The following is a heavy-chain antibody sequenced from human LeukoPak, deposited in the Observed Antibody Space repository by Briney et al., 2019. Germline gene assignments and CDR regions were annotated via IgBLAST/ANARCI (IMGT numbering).Heavy chain of an antibody. D-gene: IGHD2-2*01. V-gene: IGHV3-30-3*01. CDR1: GFTFSSYA. Sequence: GGSLRLSCAASGFTFSSYAMHWVRQAPGKGLEWVAVISYDGSNKYYADSVKGRFTISRDNSKNTLYLQMNSLRAEDTAVYYCARDLGRSCSSTSCHRVDPWGQGTLVTVSS. CDR3: ARDLGRSCSSTSCHRVDP. CDR2: ISYDGSNK. J-gene: IGHJ5*02.